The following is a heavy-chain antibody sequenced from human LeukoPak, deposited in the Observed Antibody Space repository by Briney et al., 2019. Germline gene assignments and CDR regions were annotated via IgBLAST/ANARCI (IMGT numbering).Heavy chain of an antibody. V-gene: IGHV3-21*01. D-gene: IGHD1-26*01. Sequence: TGGSLRLSCAASGFTFSSYNMNWVRQAPGKGLEWVSSITSGSSYIYYANSVKGRFTISRDNAKNSLYLQMNSLRAEDTAVYYCARDPYSGSYGNYYYYFMDVWGKGTTVTISS. CDR3: ARDPYSGSYGNYYYYFMDV. CDR2: ITSGSSYI. J-gene: IGHJ6*03. CDR1: GFTFSSYN.